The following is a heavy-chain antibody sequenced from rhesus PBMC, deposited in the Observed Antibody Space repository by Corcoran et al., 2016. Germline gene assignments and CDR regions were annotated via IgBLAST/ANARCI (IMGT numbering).Heavy chain of an antibody. CDR3: ARQYPYNSGWSDAFDF. CDR2: VYGYSAST. D-gene: IGHD6S26*01. Sequence: QVQLQESGPGLVPPSETLSLTCTFPGASIGGYYYWSWIRQPPGKGLGGMGGVYGYSASTYYNPSLKSRLTFSKDTSKTQFSLKLKSVTAADTAVYYCARQYPYNSGWSDAFDFWGQGLRVTVSS. V-gene: IGHV4-143*01. J-gene: IGHJ3*01. CDR1: GASIGGYYY.